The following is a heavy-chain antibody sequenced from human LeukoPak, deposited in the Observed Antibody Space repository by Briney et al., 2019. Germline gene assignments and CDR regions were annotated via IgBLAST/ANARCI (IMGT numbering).Heavy chain of an antibody. CDR1: GSTFSSYT. CDR3: ARDRPTTVTTTVFDY. D-gene: IGHD4-17*01. V-gene: IGHV3-21*01. J-gene: IGHJ4*02. Sequence: GGSLRLSCAASGSTFSSYTMNWVRQAPGKGLEWVSSISSSSSYIYYADSVKGRFTISRDNAKNSLYLQMNSLRAEDTAVYYCARDRPTTVTTTVFDYWGQGTLVTVSS. CDR2: ISSSSSYI.